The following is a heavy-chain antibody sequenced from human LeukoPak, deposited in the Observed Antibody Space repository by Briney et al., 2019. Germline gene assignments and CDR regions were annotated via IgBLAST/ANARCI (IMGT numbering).Heavy chain of an antibody. CDR2: ISLSSSTI. V-gene: IGHV3-48*01. Sequence: GGSLRLSCAASGFTFSTSGMNWVRQAPGKGLEWVSYISLSSSTIYYADSVKGRFTISRDNAKNSLYLQMNSLRAEDTARYYCARDKQSGGLDYWGQGTLVTVSS. J-gene: IGHJ4*02. D-gene: IGHD6-25*01. CDR3: ARDKQSGGLDY. CDR1: GFTFSTSG.